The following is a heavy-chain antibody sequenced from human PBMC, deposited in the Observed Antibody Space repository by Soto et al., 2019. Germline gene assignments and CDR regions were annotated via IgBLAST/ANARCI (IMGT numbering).Heavy chain of an antibody. CDR3: AKTALELFGAFDY. CDR2: ISGSGGST. J-gene: IGHJ4*02. D-gene: IGHD1-7*01. Sequence: EVQLLESGGGLVQPVGSLRLSCAASGFTFSSYAMSWVRQAPGKGLEWVSAISGSGGSTYYADSVKGRFTISRDNSKNTLYLQMNSLRAEDTAVCYCAKTALELFGAFDYWGQGTLVTVSS. CDR1: GFTFSSYA. V-gene: IGHV3-23*01.